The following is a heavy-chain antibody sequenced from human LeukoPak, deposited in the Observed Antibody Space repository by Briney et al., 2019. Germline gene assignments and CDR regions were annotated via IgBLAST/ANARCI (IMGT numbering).Heavy chain of an antibody. CDR3: ASPHMVRGVIGFDY. J-gene: IGHJ4*02. V-gene: IGHV4-39*01. D-gene: IGHD3-10*01. Sequence: SETLSLTCTVSGGSISSSSYYWGWIRQPPGKGLEWIGSIYYSGSTYYNPSLKSRVTISADTSKNQFSLKLSSVTAADTAVYYCASPHMVRGVIGFDYWGQGTLVTVSS. CDR1: GGSISSSSYY. CDR2: IYYSGST.